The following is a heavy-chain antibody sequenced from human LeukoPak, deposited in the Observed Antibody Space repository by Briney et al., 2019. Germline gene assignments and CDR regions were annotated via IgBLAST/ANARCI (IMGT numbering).Heavy chain of an antibody. Sequence: ASVKLSCKASGYTFTSYDINWVRQATGQGLEWMGWMNPNSGNTCYAQKVQGRVTMTRNTSISTAYMELSSLRSEDTAVYYCARGRQLGHYYYYYMDVWGKGTTVTVSS. CDR2: MNPNSGNT. CDR1: GYTFTSYD. J-gene: IGHJ6*03. D-gene: IGHD6-6*01. CDR3: ARGRQLGHYYYYYMDV. V-gene: IGHV1-8*01.